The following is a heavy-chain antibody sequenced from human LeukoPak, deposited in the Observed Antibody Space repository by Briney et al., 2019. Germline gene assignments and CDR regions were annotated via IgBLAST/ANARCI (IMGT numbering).Heavy chain of an antibody. CDR2: TNGSGGST. CDR3: ARDRSGGTMTTVMVA. V-gene: IGHV3-23*01. CDR1: AFTFSSYG. J-gene: IGHJ5*02. Sequence: AGSLTLSCVAYAFTFSSYGMSWVRQAPGKGLEWVSATNGSGGSTYYADYVEDRFTITRDNSKNTLYLQMDSLRAEDTAVYYCARDRSGGTMTTVMVAWGQGTPVTVSS. D-gene: IGHD4-17*01.